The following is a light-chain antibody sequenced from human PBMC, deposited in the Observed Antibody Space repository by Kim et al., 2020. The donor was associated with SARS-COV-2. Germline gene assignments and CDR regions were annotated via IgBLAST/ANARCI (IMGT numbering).Light chain of an antibody. J-gene: IGKJ2*01. CDR3: QQYNSWPPDT. CDR1: QSIGTT. Sequence: EIVMTQSPATLAVSPGERATLSCRASQSIGTTVAWYQQKAGQSPRLLIFGASTRAAGVAARFSGSGFGTEFTLTITSLQSEDYAVYYCQQYNSWPPDTFGQGTKLEIK. CDR2: GAS. V-gene: IGKV3-15*01.